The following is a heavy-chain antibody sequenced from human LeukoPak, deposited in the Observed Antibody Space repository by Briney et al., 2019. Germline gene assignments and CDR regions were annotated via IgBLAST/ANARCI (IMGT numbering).Heavy chain of an antibody. CDR2: VSGSGGST. J-gene: IGHJ4*02. Sequence: GVFLRLSCGASGFTFSSYAMNWVSQAPGKGLQSVSAVSGSGGSTYYADSVKGQFTISRDNSENTLYLQMNSLRAEHTAVYYCAKDVLMGSPYYFDYWGQGTLVTVSS. D-gene: IGHD5-24*01. V-gene: IGHV3-23*01. CDR3: AKDVLMGSPYYFDY. CDR1: GFTFSSYA.